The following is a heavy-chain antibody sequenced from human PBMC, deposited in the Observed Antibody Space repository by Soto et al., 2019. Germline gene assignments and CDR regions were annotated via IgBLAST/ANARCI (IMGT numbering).Heavy chain of an antibody. CDR1: GFTLSDHY. D-gene: IGHD1-7*01. V-gene: IGHV3-72*01. CDR2: IRKKANGYST. CDR3: VRVDGNYYFDY. Sequence: GGSLRLSCAASGFTLSDHYMDWVRQAPGKGLEWVGRIRKKANGYSTDHAASVKGRFTISRDDSKNSLYVQMNSLKTEDTAVYFCVRVDGNYYFDYWGQGTLVTVSS. J-gene: IGHJ4*02.